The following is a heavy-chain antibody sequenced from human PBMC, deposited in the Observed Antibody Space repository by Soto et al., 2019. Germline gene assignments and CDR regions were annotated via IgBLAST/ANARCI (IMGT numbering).Heavy chain of an antibody. CDR2: IIPIFGTA. D-gene: IGHD1-26*01. CDR3: ARWELSFFGCLDY. Sequence: GASVKVSCKASGGTFSSYAISWVRQAPGQGLEWMGGIIPIFGTANYAQKFQGRVTITADKSTSTAYMELSSLRSEDTAVYYCARWELSFFGCLDYWGQGTLVTVSS. J-gene: IGHJ4*02. CDR1: GGTFSSYA. V-gene: IGHV1-69*06.